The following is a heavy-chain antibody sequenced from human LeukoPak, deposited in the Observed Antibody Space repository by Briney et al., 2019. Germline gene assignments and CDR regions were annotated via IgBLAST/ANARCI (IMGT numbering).Heavy chain of an antibody. Sequence: GGSLRLSCAASGFTFSDYYMSWIRQAPGKGLEWVSYISSSGSAIYYADSVKGRFTISRDNSKNTLYLQMNSLRAEDTAVYYCARSWLLAYFDYWGQGTLVTVSS. V-gene: IGHV3-11*01. CDR1: GFTFSDYY. CDR3: ARSWLLAYFDY. CDR2: ISSSGSAI. J-gene: IGHJ4*02. D-gene: IGHD3-22*01.